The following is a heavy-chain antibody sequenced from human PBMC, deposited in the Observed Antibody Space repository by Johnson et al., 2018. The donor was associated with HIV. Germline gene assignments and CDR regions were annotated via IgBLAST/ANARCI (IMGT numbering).Heavy chain of an antibody. Sequence: QVQLVESGGVVLQPGASLRLSCSASGFTFSTYVMYWVRQAPGKGLEWVALLSHAGSNDYCADSVKGRVPISRDNSKNTMSLQMNSLRTEDTAVYYCAKGPYGSGWHEMSHYTFDIWGRGTMVTVSS. D-gene: IGHD6-19*01. CDR1: GFTFSTYV. V-gene: IGHV3-30*18. CDR3: AKGPYGSGWHEMSHYTFDI. CDR2: LSHAGSND. J-gene: IGHJ3*02.